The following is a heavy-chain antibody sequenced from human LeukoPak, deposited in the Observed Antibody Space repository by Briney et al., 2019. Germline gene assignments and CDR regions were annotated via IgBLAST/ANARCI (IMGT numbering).Heavy chain of an antibody. CDR1: GFTVSSNY. CDR2: IYAGGGT. J-gene: IGHJ6*02. Sequence: PGGSLRLSCAASGFTVSSNYMSWVRQAPGKWLEWVSMIYAGGGTYYADSVKGRFTISRDNSKNTLYLQMSSLRAEDTAVYYCASGLYGMDVWGQGTTVTVSS. CDR3: ASGLYGMDV. D-gene: IGHD2-21*01. V-gene: IGHV3-66*01.